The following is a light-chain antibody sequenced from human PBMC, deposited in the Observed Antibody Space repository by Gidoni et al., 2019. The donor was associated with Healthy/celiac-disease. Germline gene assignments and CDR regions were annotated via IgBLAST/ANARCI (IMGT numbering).Light chain of an antibody. Sequence: TVLPQSLGILSLSPGESACLSCRASQSVSSNYLSWYQQKPGPAPRLLIYGASRSATGIPDRFSSSGSGADFTLTISRLEPDEVAVYYYRQYGSSPRTFGQGTKVEIK. CDR3: RQYGSSPRT. CDR1: QSVSSNY. J-gene: IGKJ1*01. V-gene: IGKV3-20*01. CDR2: GAS.